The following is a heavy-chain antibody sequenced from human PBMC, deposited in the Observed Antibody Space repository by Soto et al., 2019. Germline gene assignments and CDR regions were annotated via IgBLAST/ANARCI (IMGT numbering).Heavy chain of an antibody. D-gene: IGHD2-15*01. CDR3: ARDVRDIVVVVAATATNWFDP. J-gene: IGHJ5*02. V-gene: IGHV1-18*01. CDR1: GYTFTSYG. CDR2: ISAYNGNT. Sequence: ASVKVSCKASGYTFTSYGISWVRQAPGQGLEWMGWISAYNGNTNYAQKLQGRVTMTTDTSTSTAYIELRSLRSDDTAVYYCARDVRDIVVVVAATATNWFDPWGQGTLVTVSS.